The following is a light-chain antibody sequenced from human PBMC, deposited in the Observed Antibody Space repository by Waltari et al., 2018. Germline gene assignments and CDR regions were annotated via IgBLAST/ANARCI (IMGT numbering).Light chain of an antibody. CDR3: QKYYRGRT. J-gene: IGKJ1*01. CDR2: WAS. V-gene: IGKV4-1*01. CDR1: QSVLYNSNDKNY. Sequence: DIVMTQSPDSLAVSLGERATINCKSSQSVLYNSNDKNYLAWYQQKPGQSPKLLIYWASTRESGVPDRFSGSGSGTDFTLTISSLQAEDVAVYYCQKYYRGRTFGQGTKVEIK.